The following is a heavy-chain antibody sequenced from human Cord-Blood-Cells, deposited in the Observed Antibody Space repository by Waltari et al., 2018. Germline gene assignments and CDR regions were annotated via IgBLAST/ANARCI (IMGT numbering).Heavy chain of an antibody. CDR1: GFTFSSYA. Sequence: QVQLVESGGGVVQPGRSLRLSCAASGFTFSSYAMHWVRQAPGKGRGWVAVISYDGSNKYYAYSVKGRFTISRDNSKNTLYLQMNSLRAEDTAVYYCARDRATGVVDYWGQGTLVTVSS. V-gene: IGHV3-30*04. CDR2: ISYDGSNK. J-gene: IGHJ4*02. CDR3: ARDRATGVVDY. D-gene: IGHD7-27*01.